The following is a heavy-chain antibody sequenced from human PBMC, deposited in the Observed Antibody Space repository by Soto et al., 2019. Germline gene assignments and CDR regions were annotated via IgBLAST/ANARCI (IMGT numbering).Heavy chain of an antibody. Sequence: GGSLRLSCAASGFNFGDYAMSWLRQAPGKGLEWVGFIRSKAYGGTTEYAASVKGRFTISRDDSKSIAYLQMNSLKTEDTAVYYCTKVRADYYDGSGTNYWGQGTLVTVP. CDR3: TKVRADYYDGSGTNY. V-gene: IGHV3-49*03. CDR2: IRSKAYGGTT. J-gene: IGHJ4*02. CDR1: GFNFGDYA. D-gene: IGHD3-22*01.